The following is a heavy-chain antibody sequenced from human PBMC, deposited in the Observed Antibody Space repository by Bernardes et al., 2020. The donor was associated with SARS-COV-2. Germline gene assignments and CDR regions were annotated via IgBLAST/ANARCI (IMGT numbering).Heavy chain of an antibody. J-gene: IGHJ4*01. V-gene: IGHV4-61*02. Sequence: SETLSLTCTVSGASVSRGSYYWSWIRQPAGKGLEWIGRFSISGTTNYNPSLKSRVTISVDKPKNQFSLELTSVTAADTAVYYCASSGDNFWNGYYFNYWGQGTLVTVSS. D-gene: IGHD3-3*01. CDR1: GASVSRGSYY. CDR2: FSISGTT. CDR3: ASSGDNFWNGYYFNY.